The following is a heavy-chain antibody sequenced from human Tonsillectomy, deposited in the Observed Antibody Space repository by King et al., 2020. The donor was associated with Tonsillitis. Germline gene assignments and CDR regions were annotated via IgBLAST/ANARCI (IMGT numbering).Heavy chain of an antibody. V-gene: IGHV5-51*01. Sequence: VQLVESGAEVKKPGESLKISCKGSGYSFTSYWIVWVRQMPGKGLEWMGIIYPGDSVAKYSPSFQGQVNISADKSISTAYLQWSSLRASDTAMYYCVRRGSSYFDNWGQGTLVTVSS. CDR1: GYSFTSYW. CDR3: VRRGSSYFDN. D-gene: IGHD6-19*01. CDR2: IYPGDSVA. J-gene: IGHJ4*02.